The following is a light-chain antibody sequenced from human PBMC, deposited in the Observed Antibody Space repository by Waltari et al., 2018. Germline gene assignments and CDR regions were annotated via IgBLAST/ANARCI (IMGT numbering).Light chain of an antibody. V-gene: IGKV3-11*01. CDR2: DAS. J-gene: IGKJ2*01. Sequence: EIVLTQSPATLSLSPGERATLSCMASQTVRSFLAWYQQKPCQAPRLLIFDASSRAPGIPAKFRGSGSGTDFTLTVSNLEPEDFAVYYCLQRSNWPYTFGQGTRVEIK. CDR3: LQRSNWPYT. CDR1: QTVRSF.